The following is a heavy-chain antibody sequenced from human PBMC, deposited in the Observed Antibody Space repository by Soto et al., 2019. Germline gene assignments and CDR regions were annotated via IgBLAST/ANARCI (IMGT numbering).Heavy chain of an antibody. D-gene: IGHD2-2*01. CDR2: IYHSGST. CDR3: AREGGDIVVVPYGMDV. CDR1: GGSISSSNW. Sequence: SETLSLTCAVSGGSISSSNWWSWVRQPPGKGLEWIGEIYHSGSTNYNPSLKSRVTISVDKSKNQFSLKLSSVTAADTAVYYCAREGGDIVVVPYGMDVWGQGTTVTVSS. V-gene: IGHV4-4*02. J-gene: IGHJ6*02.